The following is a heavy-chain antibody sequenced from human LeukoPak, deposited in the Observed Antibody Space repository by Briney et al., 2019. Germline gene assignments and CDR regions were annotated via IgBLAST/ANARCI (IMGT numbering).Heavy chain of an antibody. Sequence: ASVKVSCKASGGTFSSYAISWVRQAPGQGLEWMGRINPNSGGTNYAQKFQGRVTMTRDTSISTAYMELSRLRSDDTAVYYCARKVRDDILTGYPENWFDPWGQGTLVTVSS. CDR2: INPNSGGT. V-gene: IGHV1-2*06. D-gene: IGHD3-9*01. CDR1: GGTFSSYA. J-gene: IGHJ5*02. CDR3: ARKVRDDILTGYPENWFDP.